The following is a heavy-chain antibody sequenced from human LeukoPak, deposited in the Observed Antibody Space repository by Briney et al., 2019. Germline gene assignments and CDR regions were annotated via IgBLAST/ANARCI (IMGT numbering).Heavy chain of an antibody. CDR1: SNYX. V-gene: IGHV3-23*01. CDR3: AKGSMVRGGFDP. CDR2: ISISGGNT. Sequence: SNYXXSXVRXAPGKXLDWVSTISISGGNTYYTDSVKGRFTISRDNSKSTLYLQMNSLRAEDMAVYYCAKGSMVRGGFDPWGQGTLVTVSS. D-gene: IGHD3-10*01. J-gene: IGHJ5*02.